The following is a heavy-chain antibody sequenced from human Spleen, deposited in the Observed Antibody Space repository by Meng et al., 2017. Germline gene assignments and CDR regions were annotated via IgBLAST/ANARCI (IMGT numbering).Heavy chain of an antibody. Sequence: ASVKVSCKASGGTFSSYAISWVRQAPGQGLEWMGWINPNSGGTKYAQKFQGRVTMTRDTSISTAYMELSRLRSDDTAVYYCARYSGYGGEPFDYWGQGTLVTVSS. CDR2: INPNSGGT. CDR3: ARYSGYGGEPFDY. J-gene: IGHJ4*02. V-gene: IGHV1-2*02. D-gene: IGHD5-12*01. CDR1: GGTFSSYA.